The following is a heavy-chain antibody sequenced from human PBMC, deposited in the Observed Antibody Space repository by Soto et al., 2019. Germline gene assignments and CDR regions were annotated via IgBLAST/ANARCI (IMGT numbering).Heavy chain of an antibody. V-gene: IGHV3-33*01. CDR1: GFTFSSYG. Sequence: QVQLVESGGGVVQPGRSLRLSCAASGFTFSSYGMHWVRQAPGKGLEWVAVIWYDGSNKYYADSVKGRFTISRDNSKNPLYLQMNSLRAEDKAVYYCARDYDFWSGYSGTLDYWGQGTLVTVSS. CDR2: IWYDGSNK. CDR3: ARDYDFWSGYSGTLDY. D-gene: IGHD3-3*01. J-gene: IGHJ4*02.